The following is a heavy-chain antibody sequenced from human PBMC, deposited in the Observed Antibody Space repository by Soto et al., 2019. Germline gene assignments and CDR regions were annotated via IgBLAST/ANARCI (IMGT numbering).Heavy chain of an antibody. Sequence: EVQLVESGGGLVQPGGSLRLSCAASGFTFSNSCMYWVRQAPCKGLVWVSRINSDGSVSSYADSVKGRLTISKDNDNNTLYLQMDIMRADDTAVYYCARGDCVGGTCYSLAGYFYYYMDVWGKGTTVTVFS. CDR1: GFTFSNSC. CDR2: INSDGSVS. D-gene: IGHD2-15*01. CDR3: ARGDCVGGTCYSLAGYFYYYMDV. V-gene: IGHV3-74*01. J-gene: IGHJ6*03.